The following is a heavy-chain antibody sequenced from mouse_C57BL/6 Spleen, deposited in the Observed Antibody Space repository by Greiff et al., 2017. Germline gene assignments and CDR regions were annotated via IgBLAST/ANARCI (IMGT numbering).Heavy chain of an antibody. CDR2: INPSSCYT. D-gene: IGHD2-4*01. Sequence: QVQLQQSGAELARPGASVRMSCKASGYTFTGYTMHWVKQRPGQGLEWIGYINPSSCYTKYNQKFKDKGTLTADKSSSTAYMQLSSLTSEDTAVYYCARGGYEYDLFAYGGQGTLVTVSA. J-gene: IGHJ3*01. CDR3: ARGGYEYDLFAY. V-gene: IGHV1-4*01. CDR1: GYTFTGYT.